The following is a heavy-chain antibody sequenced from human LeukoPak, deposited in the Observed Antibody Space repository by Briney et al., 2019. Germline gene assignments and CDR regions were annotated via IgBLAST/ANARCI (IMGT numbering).Heavy chain of an antibody. V-gene: IGHV4-59*02. CDR3: TRGHWGLQS. D-gene: IGHD7-27*01. CDR1: GASVTDYY. J-gene: IGHJ5*02. Sequence: SETLSLTCTVSGASVTDYYWSWIRQSPGKGLEWISYIHHSGNSDYNPSLRSRVITSLDTSKNQFSPNLISVTAADTAVYYCTRGHWGLQSWSQGTLVTVSS. CDR2: IHHSGNS.